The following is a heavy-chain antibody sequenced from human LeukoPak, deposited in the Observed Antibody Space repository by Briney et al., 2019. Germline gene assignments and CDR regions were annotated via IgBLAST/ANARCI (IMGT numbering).Heavy chain of an antibody. CDR2: ISSSTSYI. V-gene: IGHV3-21*01. D-gene: IGHD2-2*01. CDR3: AKGDCTSTSCYGNYGMDV. J-gene: IGHJ6*02. Sequence: PGGSLRLSCAASGFTFSSYSMNWVRQAPGKGLEWVSSISSSTSYIYYGDSVKGRFTISRDNAKNSLYLQMNSLRAEDTAVYYCAKGDCTSTSCYGNYGMDVWGQGTTVTVSS. CDR1: GFTFSSYS.